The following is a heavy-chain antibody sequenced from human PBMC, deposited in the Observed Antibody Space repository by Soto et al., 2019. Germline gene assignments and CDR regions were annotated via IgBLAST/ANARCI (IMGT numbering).Heavy chain of an antibody. Sequence: GGSLRLSCAASGFTFNIYAMTWVRQAPGKGLEWVSTTGATGRTTYYSDSVKGRFTVSRDNSKNTLDLQMSNLRAEDTVVYYCATVHNTSRSFDYWGQGTLVTVSS. J-gene: IGHJ4*02. CDR1: GFTFNIYA. D-gene: IGHD1-20*01. CDR2: TGATGRTT. CDR3: ATVHNTSRSFDY. V-gene: IGHV3-23*01.